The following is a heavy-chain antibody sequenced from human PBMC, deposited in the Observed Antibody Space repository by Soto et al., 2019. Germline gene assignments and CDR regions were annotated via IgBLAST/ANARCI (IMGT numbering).Heavy chain of an antibody. J-gene: IGHJ4*02. V-gene: IGHV3-21*01. CDR1: GFTFTRYS. CDR2: ISSTTNYI. Sequence: PGVSLRLSCAASGFTFTRYSMNWVRRAPGKGLEWVSSISSTTNYIYYADSMKGRFTVSRDNAKNSVYLEMNSLSAEDTAVYYCARESEDLTSNFDYWGQGTLVTVSS. CDR3: ARESEDLTSNFDY.